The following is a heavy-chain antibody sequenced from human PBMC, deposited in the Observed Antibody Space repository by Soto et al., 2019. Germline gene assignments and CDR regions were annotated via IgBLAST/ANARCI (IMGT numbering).Heavy chain of an antibody. J-gene: IGHJ3*01. D-gene: IGHD3-16*01. V-gene: IGHV3-23*01. CDR2: ISDSGTDT. CDR1: GFSFNNYA. Sequence: EVQLLESGGGLVQPGGSLRLSCGASGFSFNNYAMSWVRQAPGKGLEWVSVISDSGTDTDYAESVKGRFTISRDNSRNTLSLHMSSLSAEDTALYFCAKNLHLGELSFRKDCFEVWGQGTMVTVSS. CDR3: AKNLHLGELSFRKDCFEV.